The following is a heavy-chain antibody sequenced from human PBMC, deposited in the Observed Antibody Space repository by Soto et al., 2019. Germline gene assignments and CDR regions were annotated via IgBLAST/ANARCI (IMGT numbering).Heavy chain of an antibody. Sequence: PSETLSLTCAVSGYSISSGYYWGWLRQPPGKGLEWIGSIYHGGSTYYNPSLNSRVTLSIDMTNKHVSLILNSVTAADTAAYYCARADRTLVTSYSLDVWGQGTTVTVSS. CDR3: ARADRTLVTSYSLDV. J-gene: IGHJ6*02. CDR1: GYSISSGYY. V-gene: IGHV4-38-2*01. CDR2: IYHGGST. D-gene: IGHD2-21*02.